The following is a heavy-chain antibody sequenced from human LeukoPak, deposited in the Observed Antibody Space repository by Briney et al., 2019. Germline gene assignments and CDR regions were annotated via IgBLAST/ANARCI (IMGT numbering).Heavy chain of an antibody. CDR3: AREGQLLHGMDV. Sequence: ASVKVSCKASGYTFTGYYMHWVRQAPGQGLEWMGWTNPNSGGTNYAQKFQGRVTMTRDTSISTAYMELSRLRSDDTAVYYCAREGQLLHGMDVWGQGTTVTVSS. V-gene: IGHV1-2*02. D-gene: IGHD2-2*01. CDR2: TNPNSGGT. J-gene: IGHJ6*02. CDR1: GYTFTGYY.